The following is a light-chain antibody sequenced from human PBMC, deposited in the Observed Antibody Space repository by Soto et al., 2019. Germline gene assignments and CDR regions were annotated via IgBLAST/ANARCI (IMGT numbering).Light chain of an antibody. CDR2: EVS. CDR1: SSDVGGYNY. V-gene: IGLV2-14*01. CDR3: SSYTSSSTLA. Sequence: QSALTQPASVSGSPGQSITISCTGTSSDVGGYNYVSCYQQHTGKAPKLMIYEVSNRPSGISNRFSGSKSGNTASLTISGLQAEDEADHYCSSYTSSSTLAFGTRTKVTVL. J-gene: IGLJ1*01.